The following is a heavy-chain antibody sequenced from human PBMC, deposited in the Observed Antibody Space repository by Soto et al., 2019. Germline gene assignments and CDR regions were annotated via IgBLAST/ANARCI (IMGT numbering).Heavy chain of an antibody. D-gene: IGHD6-19*01. CDR2: ISYDGSNK. Sequence: QVQLVESGGGVVQPGRSLRLSCAASGFTFSNYALHWVRQAPGKGLEWLAVISYDGSNKYYADSVKGRFTISRDNSKNTLYLQMNSLRAEDTAVYYCARDKDGGGWYLGSDYWGQGTLVTVSS. CDR3: ARDKDGGGWYLGSDY. J-gene: IGHJ4*02. V-gene: IGHV3-30-3*01. CDR1: GFTFSNYA.